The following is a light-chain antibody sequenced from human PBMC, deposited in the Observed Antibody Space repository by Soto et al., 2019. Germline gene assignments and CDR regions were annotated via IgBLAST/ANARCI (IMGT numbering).Light chain of an antibody. V-gene: IGKV3-20*01. J-gene: IGKJ1*01. CDR2: GAS. CDR3: QQYGYSFRA. CDR1: QSVSSSY. Sequence: EILLTQSPGPLSLSPGERATLSCRASQSVSSSYLSWYQLKPGQAPRLLIYGASSRATGIPDRFSGSGSGTDFTLTISRLEPEDFAVYYCQQYGYSFRAFGQGTKVEL.